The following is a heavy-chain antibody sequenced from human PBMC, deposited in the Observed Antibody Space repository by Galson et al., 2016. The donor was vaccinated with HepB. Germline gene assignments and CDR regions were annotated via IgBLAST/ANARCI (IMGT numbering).Heavy chain of an antibody. J-gene: IGHJ4*02. V-gene: IGHV3-66*01. CDR1: GFTVSSNY. CDR3: ARERRNHYDSSGFPDY. Sequence: SLRLSCAVSGFTVSSNYMSWVRQAPGKGLQWVSVIYSGGTTYYADSVKGRFTISRDTSKNTLYLQMSSLRAEDTAVYFCARERRNHYDSSGFPDYWSQGTLVTVSS. D-gene: IGHD3-22*01. CDR2: IYSGGTT.